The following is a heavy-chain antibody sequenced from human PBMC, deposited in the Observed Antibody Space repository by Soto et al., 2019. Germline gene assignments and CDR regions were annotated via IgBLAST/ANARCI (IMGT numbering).Heavy chain of an antibody. Sequence: PSETLSLTCAVYGVSFSGYYWSWIRQPPGKGLEWIGEINHSGSTNYNPSLKSRVTISVDTSKNQFSLKLSSVTAADTAVYYCARGLGYCSGGSCSNYYYYGMDVWGQGTTVTVSS. D-gene: IGHD2-15*01. J-gene: IGHJ6*02. CDR1: GVSFSGYY. CDR2: INHSGST. V-gene: IGHV4-34*01. CDR3: ARGLGYCSGGSCSNYYYYGMDV.